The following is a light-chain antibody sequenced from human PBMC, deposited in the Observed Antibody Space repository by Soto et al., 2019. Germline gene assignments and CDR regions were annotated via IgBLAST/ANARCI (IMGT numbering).Light chain of an antibody. CDR3: CSFAGSYTWV. J-gene: IGLJ3*02. V-gene: IGLV2-11*01. Sequence: QAVVSQPRSVSGSPGQSATISCTGTSRDVGDYNFVSWYQQHPGKAPKLMIYDVTKRPSGVPDRFSGSKSGNTASLTISGLQSDDEADYYCCSFAGSYTWVFGGGTQLTVL. CDR1: SRDVGDYNF. CDR2: DVT.